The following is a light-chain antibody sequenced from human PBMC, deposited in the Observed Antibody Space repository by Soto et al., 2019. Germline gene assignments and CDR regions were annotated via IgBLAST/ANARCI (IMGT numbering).Light chain of an antibody. CDR3: QQLNSYPRST. V-gene: IGKV1-9*01. CDR1: QGINSY. CDR2: AAS. J-gene: IGKJ4*01. Sequence: IQLTQSPSSLSASVGDRVTITCRASQGINSYLAWYQQKPGIAPKLLIYAASTLQSGVPSRFSGSGSGTDFTLTISSLQPEDFATYYCQQLNSYPRSTFGGGTKVDIK.